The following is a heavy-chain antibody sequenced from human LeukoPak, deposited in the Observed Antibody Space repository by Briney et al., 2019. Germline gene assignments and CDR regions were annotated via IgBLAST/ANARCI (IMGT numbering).Heavy chain of an antibody. D-gene: IGHD2-2*02. J-gene: IGHJ3*02. CDR2: ITNWNGGST. CDR1: GFTFSNAW. CDR3: ARCSRSSTDCYSAFDI. V-gene: IGHV3-20*04. Sequence: GGSLRLSCAASGFTFSNAWMSWVRQAPGKGLEWVSAITNWNGGSTGYADSVRGRFTISRGNAKNSLYLQMNSLRAEDTVLYYCARCSRSSTDCYSAFDIWGQGTMVTVSS.